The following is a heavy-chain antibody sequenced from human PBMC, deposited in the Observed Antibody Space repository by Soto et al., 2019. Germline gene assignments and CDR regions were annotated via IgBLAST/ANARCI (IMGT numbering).Heavy chain of an antibody. CDR3: ASEGYFDH. V-gene: IGHV1-18*01. CDR2: ISANNGNT. J-gene: IGHJ4*02. CDR1: GYTFTSYG. Sequence: QVQLVQSGAEVKKPGDSVRVSCKASGYTFTSYGIGWVRQAPGQGLEWMGWISANNGNTKYAQKVQGRVTMTTDASTSTAYMELRSLRSDGAAVYYCASEGYFDHWGQGTLVTVSS.